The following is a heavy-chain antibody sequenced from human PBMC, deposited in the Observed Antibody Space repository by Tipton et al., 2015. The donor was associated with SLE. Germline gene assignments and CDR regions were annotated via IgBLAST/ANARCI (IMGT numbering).Heavy chain of an antibody. D-gene: IGHD3-10*01. CDR3: ARDGRYGSGP. J-gene: IGHJ5*02. CDR2: ISWNSGSI. Sequence: SLRLSCAASGFTFDDYAMHWVRQAPGKGLEWVSGISWNSGSIGYADSVKGRFTISRDNAKNSLYLQMNSLRAEDTAVYYCARDGRYGSGPWGQGTLVTVSS. CDR1: GFTFDDYA. V-gene: IGHV3-9*01.